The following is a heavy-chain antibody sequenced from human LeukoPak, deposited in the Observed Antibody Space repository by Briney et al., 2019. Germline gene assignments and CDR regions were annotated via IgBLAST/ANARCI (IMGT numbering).Heavy chain of an antibody. J-gene: IGHJ6*02. Sequence: SETLSLTCAVSGGSISSGGYSWSWIRQPPGKGLEWIGYIYHSGSTYYNPSLKSRVTISVDRSKNQFSLKLSSVPAADTAVYFCARAATAYYYGVDVWGQGTTVTVSS. V-gene: IGHV4-30-2*01. D-gene: IGHD2-15*01. CDR3: ARAATAYYYGVDV. CDR1: GGSISSGGYS. CDR2: IYHSGST.